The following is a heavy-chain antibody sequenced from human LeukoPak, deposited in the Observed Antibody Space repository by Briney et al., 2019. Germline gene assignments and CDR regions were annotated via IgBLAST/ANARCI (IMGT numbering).Heavy chain of an antibody. CDR3: TTDPQYCGGDCYYDY. D-gene: IGHD2-21*02. CDR2: IKSKTDGGTT. Sequence: GGSLRLSCAASGFTFSNAWMSWVRQAPGKGLEWVGRIKSKTDGGTTDYAAPVKGRFTISRDDSKNTLYLQMNSLKTEDTAVYYCTTDPQYCGGDCYYDYWGQGTLVTVSS. V-gene: IGHV3-15*01. J-gene: IGHJ4*02. CDR1: GFTFSNAW.